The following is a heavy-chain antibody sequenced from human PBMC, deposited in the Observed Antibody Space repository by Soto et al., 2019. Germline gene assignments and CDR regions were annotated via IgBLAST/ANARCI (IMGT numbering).Heavy chain of an antibody. CDR1: GFTFSSYG. Sequence: ESGGGVVQPGRSLRLSCAASGFTFSSYGMHWVRQAPGKGLEWVAVIWYDGSNKYYADSVKGRFTISRDNSKNTLYLQMNSLRAEDTAVYYCARSFPRIVGGGVDYWGQGTLVTVSS. CDR3: ARSFPRIVGGGVDY. CDR2: IWYDGSNK. V-gene: IGHV3-33*01. J-gene: IGHJ4*02. D-gene: IGHD3-22*01.